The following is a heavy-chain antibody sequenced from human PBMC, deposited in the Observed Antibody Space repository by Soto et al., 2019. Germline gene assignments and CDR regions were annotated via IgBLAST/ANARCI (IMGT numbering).Heavy chain of an antibody. V-gene: IGHV3-53*04. Sequence: EVQLVESGGGLVQPGGSLRLSCAASGFTVSSNYMSWVRQAPGKGLEWVSVIYSGGSTYYADSVKGRFTISRHNSKNTLYLQMNSLRAEDTAVYYCARTYSSSSRFGYYYYYMDVWGKGITVTVSS. CDR2: IYSGGST. J-gene: IGHJ6*03. D-gene: IGHD6-6*01. CDR1: GFTVSSNY. CDR3: ARTYSSSSRFGYYYYYMDV.